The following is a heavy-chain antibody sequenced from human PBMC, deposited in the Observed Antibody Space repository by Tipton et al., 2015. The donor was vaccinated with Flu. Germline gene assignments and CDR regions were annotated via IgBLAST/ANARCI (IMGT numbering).Heavy chain of an antibody. CDR1: GYSISSRYY. J-gene: IGHJ4*02. CDR2: VYHGGTT. CDR3: AREKIIAAYYYDSSGHTYYFDY. V-gene: IGHV4-38-2*02. D-gene: IGHD3-22*01. Sequence: TLSLTCTVSGYSISSRYYWGWIRQPPGKGLEWIGCVYHGGTTYYNPSLKSRVAISLDTFQNQFSLKLRSVTAADTAVYYCAREKIIAAYYYDSSGHTYYFDYWGQGTLVTVSS.